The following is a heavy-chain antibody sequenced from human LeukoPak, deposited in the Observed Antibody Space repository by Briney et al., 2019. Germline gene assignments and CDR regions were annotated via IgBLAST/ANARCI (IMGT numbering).Heavy chain of an antibody. CDR3: VIGVGWQPDY. CDR2: IYKIGTT. CDR1: GDSVTGYY. V-gene: IGHV4-59*02. D-gene: IGHD2-15*01. Sequence: PSETLSLTCTVFGDSVTGYYLNWVRQPPGKGLEWIGHIYKIGTTNYNPSLKSRLTISADTSKNQFDLKLRSVTAAGTAVYYCVIGVGWQPDYWGQGALVTVSS. J-gene: IGHJ4*02.